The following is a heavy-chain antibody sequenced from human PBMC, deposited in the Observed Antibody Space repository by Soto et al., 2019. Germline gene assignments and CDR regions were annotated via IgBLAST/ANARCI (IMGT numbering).Heavy chain of an antibody. D-gene: IGHD6-6*01. CDR3: ATSSIAADRYYYYGMDV. CDR1: GGTFSSYA. CDR2: IIPIFGTA. V-gene: IGHV1-69*13. Sequence: ASVKVSCKASGGTFSSYAISWVRQAPGQGLEWMGGIIPIFGTANYAQKFQGRVTITADESTSTAYMELSSLRSEETAVYYCATSSIAADRYYYYGMDVWGQGTAVTV. J-gene: IGHJ6*02.